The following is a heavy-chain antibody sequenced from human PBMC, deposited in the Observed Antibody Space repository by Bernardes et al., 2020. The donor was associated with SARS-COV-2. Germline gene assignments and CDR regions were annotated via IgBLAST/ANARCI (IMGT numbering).Heavy chain of an antibody. CDR1: GYTFTDYY. CDR2: INPDSGGT. J-gene: IGHJ4*02. Sequence: ASVKVSCKASGYTFTDYYVHWVRQAPGQGLEWMAWINPDSGGTNYARKFQGRVTMTSDTTIGTAYMELSGLRFDDTAVYYCARTVNAGNSYLGVDFWGQGTLVTVSS. D-gene: IGHD1-26*01. CDR3: ARTVNAGNSYLGVDF. V-gene: IGHV1-2*02.